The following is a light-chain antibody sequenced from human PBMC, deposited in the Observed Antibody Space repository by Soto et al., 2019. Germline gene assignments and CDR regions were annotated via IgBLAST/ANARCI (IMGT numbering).Light chain of an antibody. Sequence: EIVLTQSPATLSLSPGERAALSCRASQSVSNSLAWYQQKPGQAPRLLINDASNRATGIPARFSGSGSGTDFTLTISRLEPEDSAVYYCQQYGSSPTWTFGQGTKVDIK. CDR1: QSVSNS. V-gene: IGKV3-20*01. CDR3: QQYGSSPTWT. CDR2: DAS. J-gene: IGKJ1*01.